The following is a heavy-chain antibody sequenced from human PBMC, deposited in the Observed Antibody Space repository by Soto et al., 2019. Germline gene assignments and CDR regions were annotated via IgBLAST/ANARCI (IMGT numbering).Heavy chain of an antibody. CDR1: GGSISSGDYY. CDR3: ARIVVVANNWFDP. J-gene: IGHJ5*02. Sequence: QVQLQESGPGLAKPSQTLSLTCTVSGGSISSGDYYWSWIRQPPGKGLEWIGYIHHSGSTYYNPSLKSRSTILGDTSKNQFSLKLRSVTAADTAVYYCARIVVVANNWFDPWGQGTLVTVSS. V-gene: IGHV4-30-4*01. D-gene: IGHD2-15*01. CDR2: IHHSGST.